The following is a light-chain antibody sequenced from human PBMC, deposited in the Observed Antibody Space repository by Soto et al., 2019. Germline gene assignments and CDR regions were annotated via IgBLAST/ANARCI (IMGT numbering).Light chain of an antibody. CDR2: DAS. CDR1: QSVSSY. J-gene: IGKJ4*01. V-gene: IGKV3-11*01. Sequence: EIVLTQSPATLSLSPGERATLSCRASQSVSSYLAWYQQKPGQAPRLLIYDASNRATGIPARFSGSGSGTDFTLTISSLAPEDFAVYYCQQRANSPLTFGGGTKV. CDR3: QQRANSPLT.